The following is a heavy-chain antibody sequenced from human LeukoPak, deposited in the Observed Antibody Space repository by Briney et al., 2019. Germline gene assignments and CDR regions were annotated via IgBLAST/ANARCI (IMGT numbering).Heavy chain of an antibody. V-gene: IGHV3-33*01. CDR2: IWYDGSNK. D-gene: IGHD3-9*01. CDR3: ARDSQAYYDILTGYPDY. CDR1: GFTFSSYG. Sequence: GGSLRLSCAASGFTFSSYGMHWVRQAPGKGLEWVAVIWYDGSNKYYADSVKGRFTISRDNSKNTLYLQMSSLRAEDTAVYYCARDSQAYYDILTGYPDYWGQGTLVTVSS. J-gene: IGHJ4*02.